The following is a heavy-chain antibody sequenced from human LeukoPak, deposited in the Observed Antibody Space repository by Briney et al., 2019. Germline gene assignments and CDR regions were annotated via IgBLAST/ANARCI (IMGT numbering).Heavy chain of an antibody. CDR3: ARVGLFTIFGVVIGAFDI. CDR2: IIPIFGTA. V-gene: IGHV1-69*13. Sequence: GASVKVSCKASGGTFSSYAISWVRQAPGQGLEWMGGIIPIFGTANYAQKFQGRVTITADESTSTAYMELSSLRSEDTAVYYCARVGLFTIFGVVIGAFDIWGQGTMVTVSS. J-gene: IGHJ3*02. CDR1: GGTFSSYA. D-gene: IGHD3-3*01.